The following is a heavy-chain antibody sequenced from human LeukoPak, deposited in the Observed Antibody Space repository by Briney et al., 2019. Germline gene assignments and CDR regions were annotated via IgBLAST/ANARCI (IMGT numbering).Heavy chain of an antibody. D-gene: IGHD5-18*01. CDR2: INSDGSST. J-gene: IGHJ4*02. CDR3: GNLDTPMGY. CDR1: GFTFSTYW. Sequence: GGSLRLSCAASGFTFSTYWMNWVRQAPGKGLVWVSRINSDGSSTSYADSVKGRFTISRDNAKNTLYLQMNSLRAEDSAVYYCGNLDTPMGYWGQGTLVTVSS. V-gene: IGHV3-74*01.